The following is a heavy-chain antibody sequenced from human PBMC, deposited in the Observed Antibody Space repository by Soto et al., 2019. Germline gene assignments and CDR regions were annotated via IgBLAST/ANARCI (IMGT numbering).Heavy chain of an antibody. CDR3: ARVPYSYGSLYYLDY. Sequence: ASVKVSCKASGYTFTYYYIHWVRQAPGQGLEWMGIINPNSGSTTYAQRFQGRVTMTRDTSTSTVYMELTSLTSEDTAMYYCARVPYSYGSLYYLDYWGQGPLVTVSS. D-gene: IGHD3-10*01. V-gene: IGHV1-46*01. CDR2: INPNSGST. CDR1: GYTFTYYY. J-gene: IGHJ4*02.